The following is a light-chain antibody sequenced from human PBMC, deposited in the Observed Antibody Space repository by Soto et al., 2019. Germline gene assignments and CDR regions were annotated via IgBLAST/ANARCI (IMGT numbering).Light chain of an antibody. CDR3: LQTYSSPWT. CDR1: QRISSR. Sequence: EIQMTHSPSTLSAPLGDRVTITCRASQRISSRLAWYQQKPGKAPKLLIYGASTIPSGVPSRFNGSGSGTDFTLTISTLQSGDFATYYCLQTYSSPWTFGLGTKVDI. CDR2: GAS. J-gene: IGKJ1*01. V-gene: IGKV1-5*01.